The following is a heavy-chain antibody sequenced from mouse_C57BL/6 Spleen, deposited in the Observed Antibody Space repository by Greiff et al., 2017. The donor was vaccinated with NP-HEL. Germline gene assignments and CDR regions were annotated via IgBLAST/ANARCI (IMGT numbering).Heavy chain of an antibody. CDR3: ARVEDYDGFAY. V-gene: IGHV1-18*01. J-gene: IGHJ3*01. D-gene: IGHD2-4*01. Sequence: VQLQQSGPELVKPGASVKIPCKASGYTFTDYNMDWVKQSHGKSLEWIGDINPNNGGTIYNQKFKGKATLTVDKSSSTAYMELRSLTSEDTAVYYCARVEDYDGFAYWGQGTLVTVSA. CDR1: GYTFTDYN. CDR2: INPNNGGT.